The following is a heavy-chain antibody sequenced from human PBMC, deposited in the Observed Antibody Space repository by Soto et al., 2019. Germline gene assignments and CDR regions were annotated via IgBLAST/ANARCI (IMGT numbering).Heavy chain of an antibody. J-gene: IGHJ4*02. D-gene: IGHD4-17*01. CDR1: GFTFSSYA. V-gene: IGHV3-23*01. CDR3: AKDSLKNVYGDSLDY. Sequence: EVQLLESGGGLVQPGGSLRLYCAASGFTFSSYAMSWVRQAPGKGLEWVSAISGSGGSTYYADSVKGRFTISRDNSKNTLYLQMNSLRAEDTAVYYCAKDSLKNVYGDSLDYWGQGTLLTVSS. CDR2: ISGSGGST.